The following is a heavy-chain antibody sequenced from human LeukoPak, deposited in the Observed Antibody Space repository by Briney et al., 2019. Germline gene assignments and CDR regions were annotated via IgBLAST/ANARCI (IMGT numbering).Heavy chain of an antibody. CDR3: ARRRAQGGSNGHHNWFDP. CDR2: MSYSGTT. D-gene: IGHD6-13*01. J-gene: IGHJ5*02. CDR1: GXSISSYY. V-gene: IGHV4-59*08. Sequence: PSETLSLTCTVSGXSISSYYWNWIRQPPGKGLEWIASMSYSGTTNYNPSLKSRVTISLDTSKNHFSLKLTSVTAADTAVYYCARRRAQGGSNGHHNWFDPWGQGTLVTASS.